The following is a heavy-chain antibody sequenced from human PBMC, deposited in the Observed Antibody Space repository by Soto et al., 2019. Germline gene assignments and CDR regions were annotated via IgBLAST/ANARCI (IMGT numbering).Heavy chain of an antibody. D-gene: IGHD2-21*02. CDR2: VYPADSDT. J-gene: IGHJ3*02. CDR1: GDSFTSYW. V-gene: IGHV5-51*01. Sequence: GESLKISCTDFGDSFTSYWIGWVRQLPGKGLEWMGIVYPADSDTRYSPSFQGQVTISADKSISAAYLQWNSLKASDTAMYYCAERLTNSFEIWGQGTMVTVSS. CDR3: AERLTNSFEI.